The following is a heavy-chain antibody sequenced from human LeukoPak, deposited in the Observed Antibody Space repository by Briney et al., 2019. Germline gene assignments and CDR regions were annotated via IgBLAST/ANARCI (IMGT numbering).Heavy chain of an antibody. V-gene: IGHV1-24*01. Sequence: ASVKVSCKVSGYTLTVLSMHWVRQAPGKGLEWMGGFDPEDGETIYAQKFQGRVTMTEDTSTDTAYMELSSLRSEDTAVYYCATQEQWLVDRNFDYWGQGTLVTVSS. D-gene: IGHD6-19*01. J-gene: IGHJ4*02. CDR2: FDPEDGET. CDR1: GYTLTVLS. CDR3: ATQEQWLVDRNFDY.